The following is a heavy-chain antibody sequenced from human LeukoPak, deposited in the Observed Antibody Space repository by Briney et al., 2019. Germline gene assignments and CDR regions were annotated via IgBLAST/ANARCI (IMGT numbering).Heavy chain of an antibody. V-gene: IGHV3-21*06. Sequence: GGSLRLSCTASGLTFSTSGFNWVRQAPGKGLEWVASIGPTGSDRYHADSIKGRVTISRDNANNFLYLQMNSLRAEDTAVYYCATETNGRHYDYWGQGTLLTVSS. CDR3: ATETNGRHYDY. D-gene: IGHD1-14*01. CDR2: IGPTGSDR. J-gene: IGHJ4*02. CDR1: GLTFSTSG.